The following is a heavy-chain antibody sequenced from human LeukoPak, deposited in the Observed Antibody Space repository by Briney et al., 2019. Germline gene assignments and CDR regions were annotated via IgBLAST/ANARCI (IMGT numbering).Heavy chain of an antibody. V-gene: IGHV1-18*01. CDR3: ARDPPYSSGWYVGTFDY. Sequence: GASVKVSCKASGYTFTSYGISWVRQAPGQGLEWMGWISAYNGNTNYAQKLQGRVTMTTDTSTSTAYMELRSLGSDDTAVYYCARDPPYSSGWYVGTFDYWGQGTLVTVSS. CDR2: ISAYNGNT. J-gene: IGHJ4*02. D-gene: IGHD6-19*01. CDR1: GYTFTSYG.